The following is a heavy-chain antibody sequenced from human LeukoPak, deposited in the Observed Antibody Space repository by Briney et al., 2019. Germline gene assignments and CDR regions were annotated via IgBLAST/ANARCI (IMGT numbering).Heavy chain of an antibody. V-gene: IGHV1-8*01. CDR1: GYTFASYD. CDR3: ARGARPGFDP. CDR2: VNPSNGHT. J-gene: IGHJ5*02. Sequence: ASVKVSCKASGYTFASYDINWVRQAPGQGLQWMGWVNPSNGHTGYAQQFQARVTMTRDSSTNTAYMELKSLRSEDTAVYFCARGARPGFDPWGQGTLVTVSS. D-gene: IGHD6-6*01.